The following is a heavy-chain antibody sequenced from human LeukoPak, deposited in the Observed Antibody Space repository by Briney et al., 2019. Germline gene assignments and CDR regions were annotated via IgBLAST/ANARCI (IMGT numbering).Heavy chain of an antibody. CDR2: ISRSSSTI. CDR3: AREGGYSSSWYGY. D-gene: IGHD6-13*01. J-gene: IGHJ4*02. V-gene: IGHV3-48*03. Sequence: QPGGSLRLSCAASGFTFSSYEMNWVRQAPGKGLEWVSYISRSSSTIYYADSVKGRFTISRDNAKNSLYLQMNSLRAEDTAVYYCAREGGYSSSWYGYWGQGTLVTVSS. CDR1: GFTFSSYE.